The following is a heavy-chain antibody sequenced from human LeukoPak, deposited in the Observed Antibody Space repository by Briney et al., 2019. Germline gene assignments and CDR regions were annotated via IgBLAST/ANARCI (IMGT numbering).Heavy chain of an antibody. V-gene: IGHV3-23*01. Sequence: GGSLRLSCVASGFPFRSDAMTWVRQTPGKGLESVSVITDDEDTYYADSVKGRFTISRDNSQNTVFLQMNSLRVEDTAVYYCAKVDYWSPENYFDSWGQGTLVTVSS. CDR1: GFPFRSDA. CDR3: AKVDYWSPENYFDS. J-gene: IGHJ4*02. D-gene: IGHD1-1*01. CDR2: ITDDEDT.